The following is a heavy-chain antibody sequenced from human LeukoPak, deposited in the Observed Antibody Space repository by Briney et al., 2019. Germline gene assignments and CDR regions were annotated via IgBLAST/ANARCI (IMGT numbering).Heavy chain of an antibody. CDR2: MNPNSGNT. D-gene: IGHD3-3*01. CDR1: GYTFTSYD. J-gene: IGHJ5*02. V-gene: IGHV1-8*01. Sequence: ASVKVSCKASGYTFTSYDINWVRQATGQGLEWMGWMNPNSGNTGYAQRLQGRVTMTRNTSISTAYMELSSLRSEDTAVYYCARGIYDFWSGPYNWFDPWGQGTLVTVSS. CDR3: ARGIYDFWSGPYNWFDP.